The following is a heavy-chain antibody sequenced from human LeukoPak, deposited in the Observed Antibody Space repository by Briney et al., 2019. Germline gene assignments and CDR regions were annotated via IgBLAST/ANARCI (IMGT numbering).Heavy chain of an antibody. CDR1: GFTFSSYG. J-gene: IGHJ4*02. Sequence: GGSLRLSCEASGFTFSSYGMHWVRQAPGKGLQWVAVISDDGSSKYYADSVKGRFIISRDNSKNTLYLQMNSLRAEDTAVYYCAKRTTAFTPLDYWGQGTLVTVSS. CDR3: AKRTTAFTPLDY. D-gene: IGHD1-7*01. V-gene: IGHV3-30*18. CDR2: ISDDGSSK.